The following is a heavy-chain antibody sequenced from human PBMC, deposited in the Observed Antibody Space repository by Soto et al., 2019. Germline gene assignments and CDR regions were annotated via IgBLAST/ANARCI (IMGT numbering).Heavy chain of an antibody. V-gene: IGHV4-39*01. CDR3: ARQGDGSGSYGRRCDP. CDR2: IYYSGST. J-gene: IGHJ5*02. CDR1: GGSISSSSYY. Sequence: SETLSLTCTVSGGSISSSSYYWGWIRQPPGKGLEWIGSIYYSGSTYYYPSLKSRVTISVDTSKNQFSLKLSSVTAADTAVYYCARQGDGSGSYGRRCDPWGQGTLVTVSS. D-gene: IGHD3-10*01.